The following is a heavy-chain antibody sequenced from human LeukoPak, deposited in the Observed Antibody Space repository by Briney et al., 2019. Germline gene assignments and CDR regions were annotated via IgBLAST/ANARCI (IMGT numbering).Heavy chain of an antibody. CDR3: ASRRYSYGPSYFDY. Sequence: SETLSLTCTVSGGSISSSSYYWGWIRQPPGKGLEWIGSIYYSGSTYYNPSLKGRVTISVDTSKNQFSLKLSSVTAADTAVYYCASRRYSYGPSYFDYWGQGTLVTVSS. CDR1: GGSISSSSYY. V-gene: IGHV4-39*01. CDR2: IYYSGST. J-gene: IGHJ4*02. D-gene: IGHD5-18*01.